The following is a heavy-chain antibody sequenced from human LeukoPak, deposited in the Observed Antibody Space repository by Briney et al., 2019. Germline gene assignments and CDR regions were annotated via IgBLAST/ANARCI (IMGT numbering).Heavy chain of an antibody. CDR1: GYTFTGYF. CDR3: ARDLDGSSGCDY. J-gene: IGHJ4*02. Sequence: ASVKVSCKASGYTFTGYFMHWVRQAPGQGLEWMGWINPNSGGTNYEQKFQGRVIMTRDTSISTAYIELTRLRSDDTAVYYCARDLDGSSGCDYWGQGTLVTVSS. CDR2: INPNSGGT. V-gene: IGHV1-2*02. D-gene: IGHD6-13*01.